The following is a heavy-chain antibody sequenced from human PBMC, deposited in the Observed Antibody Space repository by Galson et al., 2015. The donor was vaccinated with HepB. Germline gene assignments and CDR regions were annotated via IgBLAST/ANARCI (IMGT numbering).Heavy chain of an antibody. CDR3: ARGLRYYDFWSGCVGMDV. V-gene: IGHV4-31*03. J-gene: IGHJ6*02. D-gene: IGHD3-3*01. CDR2: IYYSGST. CDR1: GGSISSGGYY. Sequence: TLSLTCTVSGGSISSGGYYWSWIRQHPGKGLEWIGYIYYSGSTYYNPSLKGRVTISVDTSKNQFSLKLSSVTAADTAVYYCARGLRYYDFWSGCVGMDVWGQGTTVTVSS.